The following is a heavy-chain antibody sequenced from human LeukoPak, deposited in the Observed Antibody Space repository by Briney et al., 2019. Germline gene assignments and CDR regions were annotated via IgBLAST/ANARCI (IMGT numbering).Heavy chain of an antibody. V-gene: IGHV4-59*12. Sequence: SETLSLTCSVSGGSITSYYWSWIRQPPGKGLEWIGYIYYSGSTNYNPSLKSRVTIAVDKSKNQFSLKLSSVTAADTAVYYCATYFYGEYGSYYFDYWGQGTLVTVSS. CDR3: ATYFYGEYGSYYFDY. CDR1: GGSITSYY. CDR2: IYYSGST. D-gene: IGHD4-17*01. J-gene: IGHJ4*02.